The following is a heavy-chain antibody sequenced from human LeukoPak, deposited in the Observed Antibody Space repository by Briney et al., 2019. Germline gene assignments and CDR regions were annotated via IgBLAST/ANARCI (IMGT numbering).Heavy chain of an antibody. J-gene: IGHJ4*02. Sequence: PGGSLRLSCAASGFTFADYAMHWVRQVPGKGLEWVSGITWNSGSIGYADSVKGRFTISKDNAKNTVYLQMNSLRAEDTAVYYCVSFYETYWGRGTLVTVSS. V-gene: IGHV3-9*01. CDR2: ITWNSGSI. D-gene: IGHD2/OR15-2a*01. CDR1: GFTFADYA. CDR3: VSFYETY.